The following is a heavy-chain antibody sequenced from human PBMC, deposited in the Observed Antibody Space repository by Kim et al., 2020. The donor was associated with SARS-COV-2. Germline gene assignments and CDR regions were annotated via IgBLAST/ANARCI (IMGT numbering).Heavy chain of an antibody. V-gene: IGHV4-34*01. CDR3: ATEGRGYDSSGYYSPIDY. J-gene: IGHJ4*02. D-gene: IGHD3-22*01. CDR1: GGSFSGYY. Sequence: SETLSLTCAVYGGSFSGYYWSWIRQPPGKGLEWIGEINHSGSTNYNPSLKSRVTISVDTSKNQFSLKLSSVTAADTAVYYCATEGRGYDSSGYYSPIDYWGQGTLVTVSS. CDR2: INHSGST.